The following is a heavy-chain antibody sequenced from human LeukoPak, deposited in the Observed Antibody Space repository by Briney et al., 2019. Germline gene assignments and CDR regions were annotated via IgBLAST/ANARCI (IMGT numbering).Heavy chain of an antibody. D-gene: IGHD3-16*02. CDR3: ARQQLYRYPYYFDY. V-gene: IGHV3-21*01. J-gene: IGHJ4*02. Sequence: SVKGRFTISRDNAKNSLYLQMNSLRAEDTAVYYCARQQLYRYPYYFDYWGQGTLVTVSS.